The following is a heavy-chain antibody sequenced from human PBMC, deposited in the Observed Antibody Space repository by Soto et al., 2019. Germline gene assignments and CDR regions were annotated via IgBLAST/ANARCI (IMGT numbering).Heavy chain of an antibody. CDR3: ARDLNYDSWSGPGY. V-gene: IGHV3-30*03. D-gene: IGHD3-3*01. Sequence: GSLRLSCAASGFNFRSYGMHWVRQAAGKGLEWVAVISFDGNDKYYADSVKGRFTISRDNSQNTLYLQMNSLRTEDTAVYYCARDLNYDSWSGPGYWGQGTLVTVSS. J-gene: IGHJ4*02. CDR2: ISFDGNDK. CDR1: GFNFRSYG.